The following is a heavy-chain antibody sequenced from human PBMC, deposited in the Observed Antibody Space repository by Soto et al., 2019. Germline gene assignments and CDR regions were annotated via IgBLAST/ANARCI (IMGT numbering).Heavy chain of an antibody. CDR1: GFAFSSYG. CDR2: ISYDGSLQ. D-gene: IGHD5-18*01. Sequence: QAQLVESGGGVVKPGRSLRLSCAASGFAFSSYGMHWVRQAPGTGLEWVAVISYDGSLQHYADSVKGRFTISRDNSKNMVLLQISSLRAEDTAVYYCVSGRGYGHASVPYSWGQGTLVSVSS. V-gene: IGHV3-30*03. CDR3: VSGRGYGHASVPYS. J-gene: IGHJ4*02.